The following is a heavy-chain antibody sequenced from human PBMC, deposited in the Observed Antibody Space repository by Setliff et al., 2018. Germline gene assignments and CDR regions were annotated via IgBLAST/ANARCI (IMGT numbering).Heavy chain of an antibody. J-gene: IGHJ4*02. D-gene: IGHD7-27*01. V-gene: IGHV4-31*03. CDR3: ARDSLGMWDYFDY. Sequence: SETLSLTCTVSGGSISSGGYYWSWIRQHPGKGLEWIGYIYYSGSTYYNPSLKSRVTISVDTSKNQFSLKLSSVTAADTAVYYCARDSLGMWDYFDYWGQGTLVTVSS. CDR2: IYYSGST. CDR1: GGSISSGGYY.